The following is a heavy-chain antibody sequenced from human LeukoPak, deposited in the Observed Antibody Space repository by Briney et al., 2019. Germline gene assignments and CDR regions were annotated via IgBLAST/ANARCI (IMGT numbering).Heavy chain of an antibody. Sequence: ASVTLSFTSSGYTFTIYDINWVRHAPGQGLGRMGWMNPNSSNTAYSQKFQGRVTMTRNTSLSTAYMELSSLRSDDTAVYYCARGCRGDSSSWYLTYYYYGMDVWGQGTTVTVS. CDR1: GYTFTIYD. CDR2: MNPNSSNT. J-gene: IGHJ6*02. CDR3: ARGCRGDSSSWYLTYYYYGMDV. V-gene: IGHV1-8*01. D-gene: IGHD6-13*01.